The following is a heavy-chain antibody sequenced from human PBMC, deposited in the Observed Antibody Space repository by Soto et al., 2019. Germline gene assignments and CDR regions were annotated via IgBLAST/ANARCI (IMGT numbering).Heavy chain of an antibody. CDR1: GFTFSSYA. Sequence: PGGSLRLSCAASGFTFSSYAMHWVRQAPGKGLEYVSAISSNGGSTYYANSVKGRFTISRDNSKNTLYLQMGSLRAEDMAVYYCAKEGGHSSGWANFDYWGQGTLVTVSS. V-gene: IGHV3-64*01. D-gene: IGHD6-19*01. J-gene: IGHJ4*02. CDR3: AKEGGHSSGWANFDY. CDR2: ISSNGGST.